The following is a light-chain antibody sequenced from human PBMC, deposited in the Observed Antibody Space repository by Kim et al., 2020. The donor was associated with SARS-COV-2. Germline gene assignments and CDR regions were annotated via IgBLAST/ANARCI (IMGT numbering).Light chain of an antibody. J-gene: IGLJ3*02. CDR1: RSNIGNNP. CDR3: ATWDSSLSVGL. V-gene: IGLV1-51*01. CDR2: DND. Sequence: QPVLTQPPSVSAAPGHKVTISCSGSRSNIGNNPVSWYQQFPGTAPRLITYDNDKRPSGIPDRFSSSKSGTSATLGITGLRTGDEADYYCATWDSSLSVGLFGGGTKVTVL.